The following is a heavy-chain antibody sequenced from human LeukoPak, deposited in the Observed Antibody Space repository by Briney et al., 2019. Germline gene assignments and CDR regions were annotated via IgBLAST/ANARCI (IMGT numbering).Heavy chain of an antibody. Sequence: GGSLRLSCAASGLRVSTYSMRSGSQAPGEGLEWISYISHSGGAQHSTDSVKGRFTISRDNAKNALYLQMNSLRAEDTAVYFCARDYVFAFDYWSQGTLVSVSS. CDR2: ISHSGGAQ. CDR3: ARDYVFAFDY. D-gene: IGHD3-10*02. CDR1: GLRVSTYS. V-gene: IGHV3-48*01. J-gene: IGHJ4*02.